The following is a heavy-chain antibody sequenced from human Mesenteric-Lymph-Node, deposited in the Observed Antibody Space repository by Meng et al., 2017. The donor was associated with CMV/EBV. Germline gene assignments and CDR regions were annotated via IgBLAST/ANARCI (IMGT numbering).Heavy chain of an antibody. V-gene: IGHV3-69-1*01. CDR1: GFTFSDYY. Sequence: GESLKISCAASGFTFSDYYMNWVRQAPGKGLEWVSSISSSSTIYYADSVKGRFTISRDNAKNSLYLQMNSLRAEDTALYYCAKDNRVGATKYDYYYYGMDVWGQGTTVTVSS. CDR2: ISSSSTI. D-gene: IGHD1-26*01. CDR3: AKDNRVGATKYDYYYYGMDV. J-gene: IGHJ6*02.